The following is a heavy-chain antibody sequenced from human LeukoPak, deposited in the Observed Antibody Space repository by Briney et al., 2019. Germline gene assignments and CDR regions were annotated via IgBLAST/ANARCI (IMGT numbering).Heavy chain of an antibody. D-gene: IGHD7-27*01. CDR3: ARTNWGEELDY. CDR2: SSPSSSYT. Sequence: PGGSLRLSCAFSGFTFSDYYMSWIRQAPGKGLEWVSYSSPSSSYTNYADSVKGRFTISRDNSKKSLYLQMHSLRAEDTALYYCARTNWGEELDYWGQGTLVTVSS. V-gene: IGHV3-11*03. J-gene: IGHJ4*02. CDR1: GFTFSDYY.